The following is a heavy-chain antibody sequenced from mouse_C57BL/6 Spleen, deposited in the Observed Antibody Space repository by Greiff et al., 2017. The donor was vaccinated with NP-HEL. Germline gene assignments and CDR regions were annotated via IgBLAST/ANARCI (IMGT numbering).Heavy chain of an antibody. V-gene: IGHV5-4*03. CDR1: GFTFSSYA. CDR2: ISDGGSYT. J-gene: IGHJ4*01. Sequence: EVMLVESGGGLVKPGGSLKLSCAASGFTFSSYAMSWVRQTPEKRLEWVATISDGGSYTYYPDNVKGRFTISRDNAKNNLYLQMSHLKSEDTAMYYCARAGGSSYRYAMDYWGQGTSVTVSS. CDR3: ARAGGSSYRYAMDY. D-gene: IGHD1-1*01.